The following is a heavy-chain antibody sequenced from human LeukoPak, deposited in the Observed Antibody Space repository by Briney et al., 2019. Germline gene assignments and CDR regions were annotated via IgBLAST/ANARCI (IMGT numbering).Heavy chain of an antibody. Sequence: PGGSLRLSCAASGFTFSSDWMSWVRQAPGKGLEWVANIKQDGTEKYYVDSVNGRFTISIDNATNSLYLQINSLRAEDTAVYYCARDGIPLTGSFYGMDVLGQGTTVTVSS. CDR2: IKQDGTEK. V-gene: IGHV3-7*01. CDR3: ARDGIPLTGSFYGMDV. D-gene: IGHD3-9*01. J-gene: IGHJ6*02. CDR1: GFTFSSDW.